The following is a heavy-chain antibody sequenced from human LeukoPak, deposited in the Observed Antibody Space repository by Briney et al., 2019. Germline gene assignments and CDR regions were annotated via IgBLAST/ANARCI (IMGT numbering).Heavy chain of an antibody. V-gene: IGHV1-2*06. CDR3: ARDKRSTAGNWFDP. CDR1: GYTFTDYY. Sequence: ASVKVSCKASGYTFTDYYIHWVRQAPGQGGEWMGRIKPKSGGKKYAQRFQRRVTVTRDTSISTAYMELSTLRSDDAAVYYCARDKRSTAGNWFDPWGQGTLVTVSS. D-gene: IGHD1-14*01. J-gene: IGHJ5*02. CDR2: IKPKSGGK.